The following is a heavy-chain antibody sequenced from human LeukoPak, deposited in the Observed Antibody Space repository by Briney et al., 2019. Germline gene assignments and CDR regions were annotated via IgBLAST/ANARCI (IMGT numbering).Heavy chain of an antibody. CDR1: GDSITSSTYY. D-gene: IGHD3-10*01. J-gene: IGHJ3*02. CDR2: IYYTGST. Sequence: SETLSLTCTVSGDSITSSTYYWGWIRQPPGKELEWIGSIYYTGSTYYNPSLKSRVTISIDTSKNQFSLNLTSVTAADTAVYFCARDKIIRAAHDPFDIWGQGTMVTVSS. V-gene: IGHV4-39*07. CDR3: ARDKIIRAAHDPFDI.